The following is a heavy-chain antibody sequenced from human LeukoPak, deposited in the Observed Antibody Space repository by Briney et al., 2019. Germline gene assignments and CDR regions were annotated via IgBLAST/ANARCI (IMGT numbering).Heavy chain of an antibody. CDR2: ISGSGGST. J-gene: IGHJ6*02. Sequence: GGSLRLSCAASGFTFSKYWMSWVRQAPGKGLEWVSAISGSGGSTYYADSVKGRFTISRDNSKNTLYLQMNSLRAEDTAVYYCAKPSSGGRHYYYYGMDVWGQGTTVTVSS. CDR1: GFTFSKYW. V-gene: IGHV3-23*01. CDR3: AKPSSGGRHYYYYGMDV. D-gene: IGHD6-19*01.